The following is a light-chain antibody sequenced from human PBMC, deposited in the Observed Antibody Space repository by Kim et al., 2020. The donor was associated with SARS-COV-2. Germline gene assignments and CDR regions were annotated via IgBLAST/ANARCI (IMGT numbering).Light chain of an antibody. CDR3: QQSNNWPLT. CDR2: GAS. V-gene: IGKV3-15*01. Sequence: EIVMTQSPATLSVSPGERATLSCRASQSVSSNLGWYQQKPGQAPRLLIYGASTRATGIPARFSGSGSGTEFTLTISSLQSEDFAVYYCQQSNNWPLTFGGGTKVEIK. J-gene: IGKJ4*01. CDR1: QSVSSN.